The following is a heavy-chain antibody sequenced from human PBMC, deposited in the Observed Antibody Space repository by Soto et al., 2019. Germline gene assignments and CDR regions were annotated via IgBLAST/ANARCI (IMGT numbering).Heavy chain of an antibody. CDR1: EFSFSSYA. CDR2: ISGSGGTT. V-gene: IGHV3-23*01. Sequence: EVHLLESGGGLVQPGGSLRLSCAASEFSFSSYAMSWVSQAPGKGMEWVSAISGSGGTTYCADSVKGRFTISRDNSKNTLYLQMNCLRAEDTAVYYCVKFLVDTGGSSGWPWYFDCWCQGALVTVSS. D-gene: IGHD6-25*01. CDR3: VKFLVDTGGSSGWPWYFDC. J-gene: IGHJ4*02.